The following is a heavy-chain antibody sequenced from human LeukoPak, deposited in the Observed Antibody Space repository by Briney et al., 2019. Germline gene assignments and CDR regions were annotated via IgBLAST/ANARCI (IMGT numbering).Heavy chain of an antibody. V-gene: IGHV1-8*03. CDR3: ARAGSITIFGVVIMAAFDI. D-gene: IGHD3-3*01. CDR1: GYTFTSYD. Sequence: GASVKVSRKASGYTFTSYDINWVRQATGQGLEWMGWMNPNSGNTGYAQKFQGRVTITRNTSISTAYMELSSLRSEDTAVYYCARAGSITIFGVVIMAAFDIWGQGTMVTVSS. J-gene: IGHJ3*02. CDR2: MNPNSGNT.